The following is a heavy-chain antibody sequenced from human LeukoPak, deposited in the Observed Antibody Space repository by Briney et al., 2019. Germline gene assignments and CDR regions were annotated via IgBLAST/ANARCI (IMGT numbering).Heavy chain of an antibody. CDR1: GGTFSSYA. Sequence: SVKVSCKASGGTFSSYAISWVRQAPGQGLEWMGGIIPIFGTANYAQKFQGRVTITADKSTSTAYMELSSLRSEDPAVYYWSRRDYYDFSSGYYSSLDYWGPGTPVTVSS. V-gene: IGHV1-69*06. CDR2: IIPIFGTA. CDR3: SRRDYYDFSSGYYSSLDY. D-gene: IGHD3-3*01. J-gene: IGHJ4*02.